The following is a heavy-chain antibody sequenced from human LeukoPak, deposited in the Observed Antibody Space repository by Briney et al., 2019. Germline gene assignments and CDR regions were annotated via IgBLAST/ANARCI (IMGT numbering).Heavy chain of an antibody. CDR2: ISSSSSYI. V-gene: IGHV3-21*01. Sequence: GGSLRLSCAASGFTFSSYSMNWVRQAPGKGLEWVSSISSSSSYIYYADSVKGRFTISRDNARNSLYLQMNSLRAEDTAVYFCARNKLGISEKYMDVWGKGTTVTISS. CDR3: ARNKLGISEKYMDV. D-gene: IGHD7-27*01. J-gene: IGHJ6*03. CDR1: GFTFSSYS.